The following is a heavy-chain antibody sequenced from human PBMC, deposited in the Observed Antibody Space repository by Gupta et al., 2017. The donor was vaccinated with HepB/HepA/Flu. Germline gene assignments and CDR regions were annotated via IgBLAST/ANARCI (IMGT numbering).Heavy chain of an antibody. Sequence: QVQLQESGPGLVKPSETLSLTCTVSGGSISSYYWSWIRQPPGKGLEWIGYIYYSGSTNYNPSLKSRVTISVDTSKNQFSLKLSSVTAADTAVYYCARDNYGGNSALDYWGQGTLVTVSS. CDR3: ARDNYGGNSALDY. J-gene: IGHJ4*02. CDR1: GGSISSYY. D-gene: IGHD4-17*01. V-gene: IGHV4-59*01. CDR2: IYYSGST.